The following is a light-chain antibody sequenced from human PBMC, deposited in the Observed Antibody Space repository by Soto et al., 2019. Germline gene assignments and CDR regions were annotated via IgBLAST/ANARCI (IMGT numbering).Light chain of an antibody. J-gene: IGKJ1*01. CDR2: GAS. CDR3: QQYASSQT. V-gene: IGKV3-20*01. CDR1: QSVSSSY. Sequence: EIVLTQSPGTLSLSPGERATLSCRASQSVSSSYLAWYQQKPGQAPRLLIHGASSRATGIPDRFSGSGSGTDFTLTISRLEPEDFAVYYCQQYASSQTFGQGTKVDIK.